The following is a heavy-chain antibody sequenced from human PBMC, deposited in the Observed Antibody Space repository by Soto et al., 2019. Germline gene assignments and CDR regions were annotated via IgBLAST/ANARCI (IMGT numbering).Heavy chain of an antibody. CDR2: IYYSGST. V-gene: IGHV4-39*01. CDR3: ARHFYSYYYGSGSYRRPPYNWFDP. Sequence: QLRLQESGPGLVKPSETLSLTCTVSGGSISSSSYYWGWIRQPPGKRLEWIGSIYYSGSTYCNPSLKSRVTISVDTSKNQFSLKLSSVTAADTAVYYYARHFYSYYYGSGSYRRPPYNWFDPWGQGTLVTVSS. D-gene: IGHD3-10*01. CDR1: GGSISSSSYY. J-gene: IGHJ5*02.